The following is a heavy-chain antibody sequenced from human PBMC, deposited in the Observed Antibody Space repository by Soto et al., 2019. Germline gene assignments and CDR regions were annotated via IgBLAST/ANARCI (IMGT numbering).Heavy chain of an antibody. CDR3: ARDHSRPLAGINGMDV. V-gene: IGHV1-69*13. Sequence: ASVKVSCKASGGTFSSYAISWVRQAPGQGLEWMGGIIPIFGTANYAQKFQGRVTITADESTSTAYMELSSLRSEDTAVYYCARDHSRPLAGINGMDVWGQGTTVTVSS. CDR2: IIPIFGTA. D-gene: IGHD6-13*01. J-gene: IGHJ6*02. CDR1: GGTFSSYA.